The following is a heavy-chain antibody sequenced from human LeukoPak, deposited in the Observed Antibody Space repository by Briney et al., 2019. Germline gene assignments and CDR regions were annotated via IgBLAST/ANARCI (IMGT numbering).Heavy chain of an antibody. V-gene: IGHV4-59*08. CDR1: GGSTTGYF. CDR3: ARHMSVTYDAFDL. J-gene: IGHJ3*01. CDR2: VFYSGGT. D-gene: IGHD2-21*02. Sequence: SETLSLTCTISGGSTTGYFWSWIRQPPGKGLEWIGYVFYSGGTLYNPSLKSRVTISVDTSKTHFSLELTPVTAADTAVYYCARHMSVTYDAFDLWGRGTMVTVSS.